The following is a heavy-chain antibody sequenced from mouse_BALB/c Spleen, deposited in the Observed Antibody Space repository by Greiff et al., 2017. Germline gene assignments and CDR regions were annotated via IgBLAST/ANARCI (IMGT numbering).Heavy chain of an antibody. V-gene: IGHV1-7*01. J-gene: IGHJ2*01. CDR2: INPSTGYT. Sequence: QVQLQQSGAELAKPGASVKMSCKASGYTFTSYWMHWVKQRPGQGLEWIGYINPSTGYTEYNQKFKDKATLTADKSSSTAYMQLSSLTSEDSAVYYCARRNYGSSYVGYFDYWGQGTTLTVSS. CDR3: ARRNYGSSYVGYFDY. CDR1: GYTFTSYW. D-gene: IGHD1-1*01.